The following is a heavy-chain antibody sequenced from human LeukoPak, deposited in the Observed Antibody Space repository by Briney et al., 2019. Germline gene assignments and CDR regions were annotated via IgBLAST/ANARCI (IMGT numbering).Heavy chain of an antibody. CDR1: GYSFTSYW. CDR2: IYPGDSDT. J-gene: IGHJ5*02. V-gene: IGHV5-51*01. Sequence: GEALKISCKGSGYSFTSYWIGWVRQMPGKGVEWMVIIYPGDSDTRYSPSFQGHVTISADNSISTAYLQRSSLKASETAMYYCARRIIAAAGTDVRGWFDPWGQGTLVSVSS. CDR3: ARRIIAAAGTDVRGWFDP. D-gene: IGHD6-13*01.